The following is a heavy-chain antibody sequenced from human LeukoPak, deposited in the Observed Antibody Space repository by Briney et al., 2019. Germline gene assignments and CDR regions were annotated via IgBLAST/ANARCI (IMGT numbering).Heavy chain of an antibody. CDR1: GGSLSGYY. D-gene: IGHD3-10*01. CDR3: ARPPYPSSGSYYFYY. CDR2: INHSGST. J-gene: IGHJ4*02. V-gene: IGHV4-34*01. Sequence: PSETLPLTCAVYGGSLSGYYRSWIRQPPGKGLEWMGEINHSGSTNYNPSLKNRVTISVDTSKNQFSLKLSSVTAADTAVYYCARPPYPSSGSYYFYYWGQGTLVTVSS.